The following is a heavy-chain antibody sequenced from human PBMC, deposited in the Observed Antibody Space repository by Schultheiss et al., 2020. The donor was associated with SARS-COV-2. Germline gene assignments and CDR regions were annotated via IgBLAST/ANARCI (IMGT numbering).Heavy chain of an antibody. CDR3: ARGLRDV. Sequence: SQTLSLTCTVSGGSVSSGDYCWSWIRQPPGKGLEWIGYIYYSGSTYYNPSLKSRVTMSVDTSKNQFSLKLSSVTAADTAVYYCARGLRDVWGQGTLVTVSS. J-gene: IGHJ4*02. CDR2: IYYSGST. CDR1: GGSVSSGDYC. V-gene: IGHV4-61*08.